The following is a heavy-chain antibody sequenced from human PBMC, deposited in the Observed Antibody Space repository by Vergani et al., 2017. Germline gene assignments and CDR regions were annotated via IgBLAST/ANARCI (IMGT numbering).Heavy chain of an antibody. J-gene: IGHJ6*02. V-gene: IGHV3-23*01. CDR1: GFTFSSYA. Sequence: EVQLLESGGGLVQPGGSLRLSCGASGFTFSSYAMTWVRQAPGKGLEWVSAISGSGGNTFYTDSVKGRFTISRDNSKDTLYLQMNSLRADDTAVYYCAKGVYCSSTSCYEGRGYYYGMGVWGQXP. CDR2: ISGSGGNT. D-gene: IGHD2-2*01. CDR3: AKGVYCSSTSCYEGRGYYYGMGV.